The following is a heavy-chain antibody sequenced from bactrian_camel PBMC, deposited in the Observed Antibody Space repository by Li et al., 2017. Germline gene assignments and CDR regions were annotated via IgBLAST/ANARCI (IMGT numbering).Heavy chain of an antibody. J-gene: IGHJ4*01. CDR1: GFTASLYA. D-gene: IGHD7*01. Sequence: VQLVESGGGLVQPGGSLRLSCVASGFTASLYAMSWVRQAPGKGLEWVSTIRSGGDNTYYLDSVKGRFTISQDNAKNTLYLEMNSLKPEDTAMYHCAADLQIIGGTCRHSLTRLYKLKGQGTQVTVS. CDR2: IRSGGDNT. V-gene: IGHV3S31*01.